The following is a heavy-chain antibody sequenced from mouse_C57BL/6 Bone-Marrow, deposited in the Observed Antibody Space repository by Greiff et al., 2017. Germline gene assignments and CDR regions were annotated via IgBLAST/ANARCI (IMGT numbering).Heavy chain of an antibody. J-gene: IGHJ3*01. CDR1: GYTFTSYW. Sequence: VQLQQPGAELVKPGASVKLSCKASGYTFTSYWMHWVKQRPGQGLEWIGMIHPNSGSTNYNEKFKSKATLTVDKSSSTAYMQLSSRTSEDSAVYYCARKGRRWYTWFAYWGQGTLVTVSA. D-gene: IGHD2-1*01. CDR3: ARKGRRWYTWFAY. V-gene: IGHV1-64*01. CDR2: IHPNSGST.